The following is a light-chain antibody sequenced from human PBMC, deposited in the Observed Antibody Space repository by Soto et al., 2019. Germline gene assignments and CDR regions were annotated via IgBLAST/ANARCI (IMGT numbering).Light chain of an antibody. Sequence: EIVLTQSPGTLSLSPGERATLSCRARQSVSSNYLAWYQQKPGQAPRLLIYGASSRATGIPDRFIGSGSGTDFTLTISRLEPEDFAVYYCQQYGCSPRVTFGGGTKVEIK. CDR3: QQYGCSPRVT. CDR1: QSVSSNY. CDR2: GAS. J-gene: IGKJ4*01. V-gene: IGKV3-20*01.